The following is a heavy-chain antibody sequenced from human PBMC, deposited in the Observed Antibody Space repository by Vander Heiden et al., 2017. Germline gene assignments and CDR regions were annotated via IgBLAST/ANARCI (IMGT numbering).Heavy chain of an antibody. CDR1: GFTFGDYA. Sequence: EVQLVESGGGLVQPGRSLRLSCTASGFTFGDYAMSWFRQAPGKGLEWVGFIRSKASGGTTDVAAPVKGRFTIAREESKSIAYMKMGRLKTEDTAVDDCAREHDAPHYWGQGTMVTVSS. CDR2: IRSKASGGTT. CDR3: AREHDAPHY. J-gene: IGHJ4*02. D-gene: IGHD1-1*01. V-gene: IGHV3-49*03.